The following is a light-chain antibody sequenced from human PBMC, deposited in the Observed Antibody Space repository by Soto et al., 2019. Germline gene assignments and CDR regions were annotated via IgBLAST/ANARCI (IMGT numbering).Light chain of an antibody. Sequence: DIQMTQSPSTLSASVGDRVTITCRASQSISSWLAWYQQKPGKAPKLLIYKASSLESGVPLTFSGSGSGTEFTLTSSSLQPDDFATYYCLQYNSYSTWTFGQGTKVEI. CDR2: KAS. CDR3: LQYNSYSTWT. CDR1: QSISSW. V-gene: IGKV1-5*03. J-gene: IGKJ1*01.